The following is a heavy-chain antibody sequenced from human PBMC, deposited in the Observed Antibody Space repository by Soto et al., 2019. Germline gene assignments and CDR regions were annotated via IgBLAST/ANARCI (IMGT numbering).Heavy chain of an antibody. CDR3: ARDQRGILEWLVLGMDV. J-gene: IGHJ6*02. CDR2: INPSGGST. D-gene: IGHD3-3*01. CDR1: GYTFTSYY. Sequence: EASVKVSCKASGYTFTSYYMHWVRQAPGQGLEWMGIINPSGGSTSYAQKFQGRVTMTRDTSTSTVYMELSSLRSEDTAVYYCARDQRGILEWLVLGMDVWGQGTTVTVSS. V-gene: IGHV1-46*01.